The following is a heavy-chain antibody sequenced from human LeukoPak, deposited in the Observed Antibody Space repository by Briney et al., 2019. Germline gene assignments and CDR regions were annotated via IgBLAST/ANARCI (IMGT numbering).Heavy chain of an antibody. J-gene: IGHJ6*02. D-gene: IGHD1-26*01. CDR1: GGTFSSYA. CDR3: ARVQKVGATPYFGMDV. CDR2: IIPMLGTV. V-gene: IGHV1-69*04. Sequence: SVKVSCKASGGTFSSYAINWVRQAPGQGLEWMGRIIPMLGTVKYAQKFQGRVTIIADKFTSTAYMELSSLRSEDTAMYYCARVQKVGATPYFGMDVWGQGTTVTVSS.